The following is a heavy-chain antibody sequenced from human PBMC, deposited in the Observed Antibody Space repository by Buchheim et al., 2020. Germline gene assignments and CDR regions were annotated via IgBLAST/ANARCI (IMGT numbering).Heavy chain of an antibody. Sequence: EVQLLESGENLVQPGGSQRLSCAASGFTSTSYAMSWVRQAPGKGLEWVSTISGSGATTYYADSVKGRFTISTDNSKNTLYLQMNSLRAEDTAIYYCATKFSSSSLGYYFDYWGQGTL. D-gene: IGHD6-6*01. V-gene: IGHV3-23*01. CDR1: GFTSTSYA. J-gene: IGHJ4*02. CDR3: ATKFSSSSLGYYFDY. CDR2: ISGSGATT.